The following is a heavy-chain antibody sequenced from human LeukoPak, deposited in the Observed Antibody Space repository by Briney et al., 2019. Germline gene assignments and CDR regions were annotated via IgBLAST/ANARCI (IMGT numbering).Heavy chain of an antibody. CDR2: IYYSGST. V-gene: IGHV4-61*08. D-gene: IGHD3-10*01. Sequence: SETLSLTCTVSGGSVSSDGYYWNWIRQPPGKGLEWIGYIYYSGSTKYNPSLKSRVTISVDTSENQFSLKLRSVTAADTAVYYCARERILWFGELFDGFDIWGQGTMVTVSS. CDR1: GGSVSSDGYY. J-gene: IGHJ3*02. CDR3: ARERILWFGELFDGFDI.